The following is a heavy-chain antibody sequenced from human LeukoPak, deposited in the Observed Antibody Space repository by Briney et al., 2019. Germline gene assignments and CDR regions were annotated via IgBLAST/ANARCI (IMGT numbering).Heavy chain of an antibody. CDR3: ARGDIKDY. Sequence: GGSLRLSCTASGFIFSDYWMRWVRQAPGKGLEYVSAISSNGGSTYYANSVKGRFTISRDNSKNTLYLQMGSLRAEDMAVYYCARGDIKDYWGQGTLVTVSS. D-gene: IGHD5-12*01. CDR1: GFIFSDYW. J-gene: IGHJ4*02. CDR2: ISSNGGST. V-gene: IGHV3-64*01.